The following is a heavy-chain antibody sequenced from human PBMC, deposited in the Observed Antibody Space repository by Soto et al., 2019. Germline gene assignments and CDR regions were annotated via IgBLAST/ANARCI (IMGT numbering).Heavy chain of an antibody. D-gene: IGHD3-10*01. CDR1: GYTFTSYG. Sequence: RASVKVSCKASGYTFTSYGIIWVRQAPGQGLEWMGWISAYNGNTNYAQKLQGRVTMTTDTSTSTAYMELRSLRSDDTAVYYCARDVVRGVIRFDYYYYMDVWGKGTTVTVSS. CDR2: ISAYNGNT. V-gene: IGHV1-18*01. CDR3: ARDVVRGVIRFDYYYYMDV. J-gene: IGHJ6*03.